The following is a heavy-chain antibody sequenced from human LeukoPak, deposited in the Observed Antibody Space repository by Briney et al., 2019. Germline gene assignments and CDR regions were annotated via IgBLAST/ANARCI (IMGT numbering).Heavy chain of an antibody. V-gene: IGHV3-33*01. CDR2: IWYDGSNK. CDR1: GFTFSSYG. CDR3: ARDLQYYDFWSGSFDY. D-gene: IGHD3-3*01. J-gene: IGHJ4*02. Sequence: GGSLRLSCAASGFTFSSYGMHWVRQAPGKGLEWVAVIWYDGSNKYYADSVKGRFTISRDNSKNTLYLQMNSLRAEDTAVYYCARDLQYYDFWSGSFDYWGQGTLVTVSS.